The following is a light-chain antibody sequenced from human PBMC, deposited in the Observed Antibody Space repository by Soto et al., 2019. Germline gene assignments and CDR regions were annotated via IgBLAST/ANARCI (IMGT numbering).Light chain of an antibody. J-gene: IGLJ1*01. CDR1: SSNIGSNT. V-gene: IGLV1-44*01. Sequence: QSVLTQPPSASGTPGQTVTISCSGSSSNIGSNTVSWYQQLPEAAPTLLIYNDNERPSGVPDRFSGSKSGTSASLAISGLQSEDEADYYCAAWDETLIDVFGTGTKVTVL. CDR3: AAWDETLIDV. CDR2: NDN.